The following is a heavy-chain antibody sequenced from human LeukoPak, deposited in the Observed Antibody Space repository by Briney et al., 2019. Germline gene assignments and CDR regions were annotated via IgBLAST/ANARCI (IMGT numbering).Heavy chain of an antibody. CDR2: ISPYNGDT. CDR3: ARDLKRGYSSGRYSWGTGSSNDY. V-gene: IGHV1-18*04. CDR1: GYTFNTYG. D-gene: IGHD6-19*01. J-gene: IGHJ4*02. Sequence: GASVKVSCKASGYTFNTYGITWVRQAPGQGLEWMGWISPYNGDTHYAQKFQDRVTMTTDTSTSTAYMDLRSLGFDDTAVYYCARDLKRGYSSGRYSWGTGSSNDYWGQGTLVTVSS.